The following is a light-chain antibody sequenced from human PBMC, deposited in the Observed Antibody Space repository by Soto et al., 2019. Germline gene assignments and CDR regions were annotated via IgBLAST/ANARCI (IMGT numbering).Light chain of an antibody. CDR1: SSDVGRYNY. J-gene: IGLJ1*01. V-gene: IGLV2-14*03. CDR3: SSYTSSSTLV. Sequence: QSALAQPASVSGSRGQSITISCTGTSSDVGRYNYVSWYQQHPGKVPKLMIYDVNNRPSGVSNRFSGSKSGNTASLTISGLQAEDEADYYCSSYTSSSTLVFGTGTKVTVL. CDR2: DVN.